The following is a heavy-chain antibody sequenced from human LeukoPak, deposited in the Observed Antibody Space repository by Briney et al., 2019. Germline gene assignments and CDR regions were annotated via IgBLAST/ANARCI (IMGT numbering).Heavy chain of an antibody. CDR3: ARDSEGYSGYDGYYYMDV. CDR1: GFTFSSYG. Sequence: GGSLRLSCAASGFTFSSYGMHWVRQAPGKGLEWVAFIRYDGSNKYYADSVKGRFTISRDNSKNTLYLQMNSLRAEDRAVYYCARDSEGYSGYDGYYYMDVWGKGTTVTISS. CDR2: IRYDGSNK. J-gene: IGHJ6*03. V-gene: IGHV3-30*02. D-gene: IGHD5-12*01.